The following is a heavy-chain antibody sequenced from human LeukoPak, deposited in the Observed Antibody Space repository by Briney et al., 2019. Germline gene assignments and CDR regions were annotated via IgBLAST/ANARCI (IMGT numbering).Heavy chain of an antibody. CDR3: ARSLYCSGGSCYSSPGDY. D-gene: IGHD2-15*01. J-gene: IGHJ4*02. CDR1: GYTFTSYA. CDR2: INTNTGNP. Sequence: ASVKVSCKASGYTFTSYAMNWVRQAPGQGLEWMGWINTNTGNPTYAQGFTGRFVFSLDTSVSTAYLQISSLRAEDTAVYYCARSLYCSGGSCYSSPGDYWGQGTLVTVSS. V-gene: IGHV7-4-1*02.